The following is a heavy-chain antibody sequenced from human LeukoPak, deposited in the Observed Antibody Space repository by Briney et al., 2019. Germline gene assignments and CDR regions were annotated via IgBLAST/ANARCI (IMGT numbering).Heavy chain of an antibody. D-gene: IGHD3-22*01. Sequence: PGGSLRLSCAASGFTFSSYSMNWVRQAPGKGLEWVSSISSSSSYIYYADTVKGRFTISRDNAKNSLYLQMNSLRAEDTAVYYCASSGYYEEKEIYWGQGTLVTVSS. J-gene: IGHJ4*02. CDR3: ASSGYYEEKEIY. CDR2: ISSSSSYI. CDR1: GFTFSSYS. V-gene: IGHV3-21*01.